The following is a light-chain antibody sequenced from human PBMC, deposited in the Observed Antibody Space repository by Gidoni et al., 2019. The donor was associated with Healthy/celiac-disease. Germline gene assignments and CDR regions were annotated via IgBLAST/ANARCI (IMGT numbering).Light chain of an antibody. CDR1: SSNIGSNT. J-gene: IGLJ2*01. Sequence: QSVLTQPPSAPRTPGQGVTISCSGSSSNIGSNTVNWYQQLPGAAPKLLLYSNNPRPSGVPDRFSGSKSGTSASLTISGRQAEDEDDYYCAAWDDSLNGGVFGGGTKLTV. CDR2: SNN. CDR3: AAWDDSLNGGV. V-gene: IGLV1-44*01.